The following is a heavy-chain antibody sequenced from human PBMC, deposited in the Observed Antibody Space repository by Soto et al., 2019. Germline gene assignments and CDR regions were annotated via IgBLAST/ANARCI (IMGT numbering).Heavy chain of an antibody. CDR2: INHSGST. CDR1: GGSFSGYY. J-gene: IGHJ4*02. Sequence: PSETLSLTCAVYGGSFSGYYWSWIRQPPGKGLEWIGEINHSGSTNYNPSLKSRVTISVDTSKNQFSLKLSSVTAADMAVYYCARGGSIAARRLTDYCGQGTLVTVSS. V-gene: IGHV4-34*01. D-gene: IGHD6-6*01. CDR3: ARGGSIAARRLTDY.